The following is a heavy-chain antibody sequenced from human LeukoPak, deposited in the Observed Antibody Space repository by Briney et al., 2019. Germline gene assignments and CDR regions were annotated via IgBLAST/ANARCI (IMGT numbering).Heavy chain of an antibody. CDR3: ARDFYDSSGYSRVGFDP. V-gene: IGHV3-21*01. Sequence: GGSLRLSCAASGFTFSSYEMNWVRQAPGKGLEWVSSISSSSSYIYYADSVKGRFTISRDNAKNSLYLQMNNLRAEDTAVYYCARDFYDSSGYSRVGFDPWGQGTLVTVSS. CDR1: GFTFSSYE. J-gene: IGHJ5*02. D-gene: IGHD3-22*01. CDR2: ISSSSSYI.